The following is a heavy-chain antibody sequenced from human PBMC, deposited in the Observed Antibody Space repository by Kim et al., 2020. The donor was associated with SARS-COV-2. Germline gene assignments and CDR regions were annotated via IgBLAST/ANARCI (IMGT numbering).Heavy chain of an antibody. CDR2: IYGGGAT. J-gene: IGHJ4*02. CDR1: GFTVSDNY. V-gene: IGHV3-66*01. CDR3: TRDVYHYDSTGYYKPVDY. D-gene: IGHD3-22*01. Sequence: GGSLRLSCAASGFTVSDNYMSWVRQAPGKGLEWVSIIYGGGATFYADSVKGRFTISRDNSKNTLYLQMNSLRVEDTAVYYCTRDVYHYDSTGYYKPVDYWGQGTLVTVSS.